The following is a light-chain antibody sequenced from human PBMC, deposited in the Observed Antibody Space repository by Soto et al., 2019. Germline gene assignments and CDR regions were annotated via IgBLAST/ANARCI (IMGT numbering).Light chain of an antibody. J-gene: IGKJ2*01. CDR1: QSVSSSY. V-gene: IGKV3-20*01. CDR3: QQYGSSPPYP. CDR2: GAS. Sequence: EIVLTQSPGILSLSPGERATLSCRASQSVSSSYLAWYQQKPGQAPRLLIYGASNRATGIPDRFSASGSKTNFTLTISRLEPEDFAVYYCQQYGSSPPYPFGQGPKLEIK.